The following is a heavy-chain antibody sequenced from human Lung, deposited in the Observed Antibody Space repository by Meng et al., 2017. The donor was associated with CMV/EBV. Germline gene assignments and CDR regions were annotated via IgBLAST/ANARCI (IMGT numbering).Heavy chain of an antibody. CDR2: IYYSGST. CDR3: ARATGYCSSTSCYTTFYYYYGMDV. J-gene: IGHJ6*02. Sequence: ESLKISCTVSGGSISSSSYYWGWIRQPPGKGLEWIGSIYYSGSTYYNPSLKSRVTISVDTSKNQFSLKLSSVTAADTAVYYCARATGYCSSTSCYTTFYYYYGMDVWGQGTTVTVSS. D-gene: IGHD2-2*02. CDR1: GGSISSSSYY. V-gene: IGHV4-39*07.